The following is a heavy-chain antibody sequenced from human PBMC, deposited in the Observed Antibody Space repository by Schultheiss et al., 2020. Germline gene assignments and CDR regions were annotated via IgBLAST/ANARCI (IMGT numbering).Heavy chain of an antibody. V-gene: IGHV4-30-4*01. CDR1: GGSISSGDYY. Sequence: SQTLSLTCTVSGGSISSGDYYWSWIRQPPGKGLEWIGYIYYSGSTYYNPSLKSRVTISVDTSKNQFSLKLSSVTAADTAVYYCARVLLWFGEPPDYWGQGTLVTVSS. D-gene: IGHD3-10*01. J-gene: IGHJ4*02. CDR2: IYYSGST. CDR3: ARVLLWFGEPPDY.